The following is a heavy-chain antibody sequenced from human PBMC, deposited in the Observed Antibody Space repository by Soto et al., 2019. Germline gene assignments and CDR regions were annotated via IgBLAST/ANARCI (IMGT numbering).Heavy chain of an antibody. CDR2: IIPIFGTA. D-gene: IGHD5-12*01. V-gene: IGHV1-69*01. Sequence: QVQLVQSGAEVKKPGSSVKVSCKASGGTFSSYAISWVRQAPGQGLEWMGGIIPIFGTANYAQKFQGRGTITADESTSTAYMELSSLRSEDTAVYYCARDGGGWLQLGGWFDPWGQGTLVTVSS. CDR1: GGTFSSYA. J-gene: IGHJ5*02. CDR3: ARDGGGWLQLGGWFDP.